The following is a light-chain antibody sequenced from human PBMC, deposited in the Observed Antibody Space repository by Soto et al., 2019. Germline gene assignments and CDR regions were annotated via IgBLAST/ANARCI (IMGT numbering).Light chain of an antibody. V-gene: IGLV1-51*01. Sequence: QSVLTQPPSVSAAPGQKVTISCSGGTSNIGNNYVAWYQQFPGTAPRRIIYDNSKRASGIPDRFSASKSGTSATLVITGLQTGDEADYYCGTWDSRLSAVFGTGTKVTVL. J-gene: IGLJ1*01. CDR3: GTWDSRLSAV. CDR2: DNS. CDR1: TSNIGNNY.